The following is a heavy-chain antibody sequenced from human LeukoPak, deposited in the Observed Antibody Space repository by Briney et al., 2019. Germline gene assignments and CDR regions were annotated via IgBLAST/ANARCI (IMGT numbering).Heavy chain of an antibody. D-gene: IGHD1-26*01. CDR1: GFTFSDSA. CDR2: ISASGGNS. CDR3: ARDIELSC. V-gene: IGHV3-23*01. Sequence: QPGGSLGLSCEASGFTFSDSAMSWVRQASGRGLEWVSLISASGGNSYYADSVKGRFTVSRDSSKNTLHLQMNSLRAEDTAVYYCARDIELSCWGQGTLVTVSS. J-gene: IGHJ4*02.